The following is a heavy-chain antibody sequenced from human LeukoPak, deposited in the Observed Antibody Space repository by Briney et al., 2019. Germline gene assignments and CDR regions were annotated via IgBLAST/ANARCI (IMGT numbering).Heavy chain of an antibody. D-gene: IGHD2-2*01. CDR1: GGTFSSYA. CDR3: ASAIVVVPAAIPYYYGMDV. Sequence: SVKVSCKASGGTFSSYAISWVRQAPGQGLEWMGGIIPIFGTANYAQKFQGRVTITADKSTSTAYMELSSLRSEDTAVYYCASAIVVVPAAIPYYYGMDVWGKGATVTVSS. CDR2: IIPIFGTA. V-gene: IGHV1-69*06. J-gene: IGHJ6*04.